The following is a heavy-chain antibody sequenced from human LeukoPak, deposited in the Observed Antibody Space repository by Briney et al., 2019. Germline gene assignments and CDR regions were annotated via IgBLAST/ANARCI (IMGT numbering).Heavy chain of an antibody. D-gene: IGHD1-7*01. V-gene: IGHV4-61*02. CDR2: IHTSGST. CDR1: GDFISSGNYY. CDR3: ARNGGGKWNFIGA. J-gene: IGHJ5*02. Sequence: SQTLSLTCTVSGDFISSGNYYWDWIRQPGGKGLEWIERIHTSGSTNYNPPLQSRVTISVDTSKNQFSLKLSSVTAADTAVYYCARNGGGKWNFIGAWGQGTLVIVSS.